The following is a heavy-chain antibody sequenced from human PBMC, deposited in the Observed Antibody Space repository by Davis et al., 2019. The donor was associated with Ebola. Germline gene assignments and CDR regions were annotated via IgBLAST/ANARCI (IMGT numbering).Heavy chain of an antibody. CDR3: ARSTALYYYGMDV. V-gene: IGHV3-9*01. D-gene: IGHD2-21*02. J-gene: IGHJ6*02. CDR1: GFTFSDYY. CDR2: ISWSSATK. Sequence: GGSLRLSCAASGFTFSDYYMSWIRQAPGKGLEWVSGISWSSATKVYADSVKGRFTISRDNTKNSLYLQMYSLRTEDTALYYCARSTALYYYGMDVWGQGTTVTVSS.